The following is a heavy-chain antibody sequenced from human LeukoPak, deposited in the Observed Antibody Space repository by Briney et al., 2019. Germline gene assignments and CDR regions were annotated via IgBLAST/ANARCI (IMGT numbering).Heavy chain of an antibody. CDR2: ISSSSSYI. CDR3: ARRSSWDHHFDS. CDR1: GFTFSSYT. Sequence: GGSLRLSCAASGFTFSSYTMNWVRQAPGKGLEWVSSISSSSSYIYYADSVKGRFTISRDNAKNSLYLQMNSLETEDMGLYYCARRSSWDHHFDSWGQGTLVTVSS. V-gene: IGHV3-21*04. D-gene: IGHD6-13*01. J-gene: IGHJ4*02.